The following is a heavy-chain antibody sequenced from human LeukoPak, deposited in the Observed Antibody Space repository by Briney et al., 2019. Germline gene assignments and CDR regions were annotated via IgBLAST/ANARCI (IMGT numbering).Heavy chain of an antibody. Sequence: GGSLKLSCAASGFTFSGSAIHWVRQASGKGLEWIGRIKSKAYNYATTYAASVKGRFSISRDDSKSAAYLQMNSLKTEDTAVYYCTRPYDHSDYWGQGTLVTVSS. CDR2: IKSKAYNYAT. CDR1: GFTFSGSA. CDR3: TRPYDHSDY. D-gene: IGHD1-14*01. J-gene: IGHJ4*02. V-gene: IGHV3-73*01.